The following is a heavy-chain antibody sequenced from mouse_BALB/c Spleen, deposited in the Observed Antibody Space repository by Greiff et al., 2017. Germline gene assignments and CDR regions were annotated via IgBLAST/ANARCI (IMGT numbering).Heavy chain of an antibody. CDR2: ISSGGST. Sequence: EVQVVESGGGLVKPGGSLKLSCAASGFTFSSYAMSWVRQTPEKRLEWVASISSGGSTYYPDSVKGRFTISRDNARNILYLQMSSLRSEDTAMYYCARGERYGDYFDYWGQGTTLTVSS. D-gene: IGHD2-14*01. V-gene: IGHV5-6-5*01. J-gene: IGHJ2*01. CDR1: GFTFSSYA. CDR3: ARGERYGDYFDY.